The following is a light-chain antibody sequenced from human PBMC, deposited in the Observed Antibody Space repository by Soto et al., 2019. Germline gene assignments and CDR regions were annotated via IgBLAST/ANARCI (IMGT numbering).Light chain of an antibody. CDR2: GAS. J-gene: IGKJ4*01. CDR1: QNIGITY. CDR3: QQYGTSRVT. Sequence: EIVLTQSPGTLSLSPGERATLSCRASQNIGITYLAWYQQKPGQPPRPLIYGASSRATGIPERFSGGGSGTDFTLTISRLEPEDFAVYYCQQYGTSRVTFGGGTKLEIK. V-gene: IGKV3-20*01.